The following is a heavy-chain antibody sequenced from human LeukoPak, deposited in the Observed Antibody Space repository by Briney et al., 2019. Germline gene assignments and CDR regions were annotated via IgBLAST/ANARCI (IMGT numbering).Heavy chain of an antibody. CDR3: ARGGAARGRFEN. V-gene: IGHV3-30*04. CDR2: ISYDGSNK. Sequence: GGSQRLSCAASGLTISSYAMHWVRQAPGKGLEWVAVISYDGSNKYYADSVKGRFTISRDNPKNSLYLQMNRLRAEDTAVYYCARGGAARGRFENWGQGTLVTVSS. J-gene: IGHJ4*02. CDR1: GLTISSYA. D-gene: IGHD6-25*01.